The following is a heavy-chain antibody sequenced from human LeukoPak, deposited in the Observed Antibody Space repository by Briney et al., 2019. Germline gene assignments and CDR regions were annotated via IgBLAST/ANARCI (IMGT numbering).Heavy chain of an antibody. D-gene: IGHD2-2*01. CDR2: IIPIFGTA. CDR3: ARGGYCSSTSCYSWFDP. CDR1: GGTFSSYA. Sequence: ASVKVPCKASGGTFSSYAISWVRQAPGQWLEWMGGIIPIFGTANYAQKFQGRVTITTDESTSTAYMELSSLRSEDTGVYYCARGGYCSSTSCYSWFDPWGQGTLVTVSS. V-gene: IGHV1-69*05. J-gene: IGHJ5*02.